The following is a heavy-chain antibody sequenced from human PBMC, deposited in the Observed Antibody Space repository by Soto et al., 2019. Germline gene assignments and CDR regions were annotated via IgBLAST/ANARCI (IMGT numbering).Heavy chain of an antibody. CDR3: AKDRRSSGRLGGPYFDY. Sequence: EVHLVESGGGLVQPGRSLRLSCAASGFTFDDYGMHWVRQVPGKGLEWVSGIRWNGGSTDYADSVKGRFTISRDNAKNCLYLQMNSLRAGDTALYYCAKDRRSSGRLGGPYFDYWGQGTLVTVSS. CDR1: GFTFDDYG. J-gene: IGHJ4*02. CDR2: IRWNGGST. V-gene: IGHV3-9*01. D-gene: IGHD6-19*01.